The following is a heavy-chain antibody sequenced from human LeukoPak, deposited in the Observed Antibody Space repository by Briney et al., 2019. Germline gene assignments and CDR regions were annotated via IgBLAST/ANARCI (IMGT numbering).Heavy chain of an antibody. J-gene: IGHJ5*02. CDR2: ISSSSSYI. CDR3: ARDYGGNSDNWFDP. Sequence: GGSLRLSCAASGFTFSSYSMNWVRQAPGKGLEWVSSISSSSSYIYYADSVKGRFTISRDNAKNSLYLQMTSLRAEDTAVYYCARDYGGNSDNWFDPWGQGTLVTVSS. CDR1: GFTFSSYS. D-gene: IGHD4-23*01. V-gene: IGHV3-21*01.